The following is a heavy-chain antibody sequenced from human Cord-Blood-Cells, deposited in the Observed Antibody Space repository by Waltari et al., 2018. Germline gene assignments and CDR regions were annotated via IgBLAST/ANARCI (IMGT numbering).Heavy chain of an antibody. CDR2: IYWDDDK. V-gene: IGHV2-5*02. D-gene: IGHD6-6*01. J-gene: IGHJ6*02. CDR1: GFSLSTSGVG. Sequence: QITLKESGPTLVKPTQTLTLTCTFSGFSLSTSGVGVGWIRQPPGKALEWLALIYWDDDKRYSRSRKSRLTTTKDTSKDQVVLTLTNMDPVDTATYYWAHIAGEQLVYYYYYGMDVWGQGTTVTVSS. CDR3: AHIAGEQLVYYYYYGMDV.